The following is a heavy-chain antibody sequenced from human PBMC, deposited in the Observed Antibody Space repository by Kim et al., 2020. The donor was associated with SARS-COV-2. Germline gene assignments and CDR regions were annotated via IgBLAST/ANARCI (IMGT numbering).Heavy chain of an antibody. CDR1: GVTFSNAW. Sequence: GGSLRLSCAASGVTFSNAWMSWVRQAPGKGLEWVGRIKTKTDGGTTDYTTPVKGRFTISRDDSKNTLYLQMNSLKTEDTAVYYCTTLIPAPARGVWGQGTTVTVSS. D-gene: IGHD6-13*01. CDR3: TTLIPAPARGV. CDR2: IKTKTDGGTT. V-gene: IGHV3-15*01. J-gene: IGHJ6*02.